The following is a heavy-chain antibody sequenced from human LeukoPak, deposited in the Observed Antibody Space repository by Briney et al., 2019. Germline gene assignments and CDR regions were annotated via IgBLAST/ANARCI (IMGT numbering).Heavy chain of an antibody. Sequence: SETLSLTCTVSGGSISSYYWSWIRQPAGKGLEWIGRIYTSGSTNYNPSLKSRVTMSVDTSKNQFSLKLSSVTAADTAVYYCAREAYYDFWSGYYGGSSAFDIWGQGTMVTVSS. CDR1: GGSISSYY. V-gene: IGHV4-4*07. CDR3: AREAYYDFWSGYYGGSSAFDI. D-gene: IGHD3-3*01. CDR2: IYTSGST. J-gene: IGHJ3*02.